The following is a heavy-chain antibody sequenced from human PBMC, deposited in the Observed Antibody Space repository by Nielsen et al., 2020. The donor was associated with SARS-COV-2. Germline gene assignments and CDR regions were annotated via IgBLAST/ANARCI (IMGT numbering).Heavy chain of an antibody. CDR1: KFTFDHYA. Sequence: GGSLRLSCAASKFTFDHYAMHWVRQAPGKGLEWVSGISWNSGSIGYADSVKGRFTISRDNAKNSLYLQMNSLRAEDTALYYCANEGGVYWGQGTLVTVSS. D-gene: IGHD2-8*01. CDR3: ANEGGVY. V-gene: IGHV3-9*01. J-gene: IGHJ4*02. CDR2: ISWNSGSI.